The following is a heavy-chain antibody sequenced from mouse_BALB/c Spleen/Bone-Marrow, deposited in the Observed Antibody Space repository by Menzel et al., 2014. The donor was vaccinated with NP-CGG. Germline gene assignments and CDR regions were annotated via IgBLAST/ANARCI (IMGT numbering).Heavy chain of an antibody. CDR1: GFDFSRYW. J-gene: IGHJ3*01. D-gene: IGHD1-1*01. CDR2: INPDSSTI. Sequence: EVNVVESGGGLVQPGGSLKLSCAASGFDFSRYWMSWVRQAPGKGLEWIGEINPDSSTINYMPSLKDKFIISRDNAKNTLYLQMSKVRSEDTALYYCSRLYYYGNFAYWGQGTLVTVSA. V-gene: IGHV4-1*02. CDR3: SRLYYYGNFAY.